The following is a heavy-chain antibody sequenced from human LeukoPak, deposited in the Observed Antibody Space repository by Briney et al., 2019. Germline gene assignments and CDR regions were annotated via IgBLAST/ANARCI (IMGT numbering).Heavy chain of an antibody. CDR2: ISFTGNT. CDR1: GGSISGYY. D-gene: IGHD3-22*01. J-gene: IGHJ4*02. Sequence: PSETLSLTCTVSGGSISGYYWSWIRQSPGKRLEWIAYISFTGNTNYNPSFKSRVTISLDTSKTHFSLTLSSLTAADTAVYYCARSPPGWYYDNSGQYYFDTWGQGALVTVSS. CDR3: ARSPPGWYYDNSGQYYFDT. V-gene: IGHV4-59*08.